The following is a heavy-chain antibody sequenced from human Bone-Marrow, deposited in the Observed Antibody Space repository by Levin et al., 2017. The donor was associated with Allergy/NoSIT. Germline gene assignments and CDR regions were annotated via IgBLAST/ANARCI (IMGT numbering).Heavy chain of an antibody. J-gene: IGHJ6*02. CDR1: GFTVSSNY. Sequence: SCAASGFTVSSNYMSWVRQAPGKGLEWVSVIYSNGRAYYADSVKGRFTISRDNSKNTLYLQMNSLRAEDTAVYYCARDGPRASYYYYGMDVWGQGTTVTVSS. CDR2: IYSNGRA. V-gene: IGHV3-66*01. CDR3: ARDGPRASYYYYGMDV.